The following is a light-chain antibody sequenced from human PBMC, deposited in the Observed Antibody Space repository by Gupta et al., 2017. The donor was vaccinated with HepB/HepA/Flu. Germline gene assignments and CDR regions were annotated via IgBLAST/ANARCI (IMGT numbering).Light chain of an antibody. CDR1: QSVSSY. Sequence: EIVLTQSPATLPLSPGERATLSCRASQSVSSYLAWYQQKPGQAPRILIYDASNRATGIPARFSGSGSGTDFTLTISSLEPEDFAVYYCQQRSNSYTFGQGTKLEIK. J-gene: IGKJ2*01. CDR3: QQRSNSYT. V-gene: IGKV3-11*01. CDR2: DAS.